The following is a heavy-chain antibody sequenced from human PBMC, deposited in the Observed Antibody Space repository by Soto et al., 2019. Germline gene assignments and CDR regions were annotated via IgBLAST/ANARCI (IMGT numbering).Heavy chain of an antibody. V-gene: IGHV3-33*01. CDR3: ARGYFGCDSSDY. Sequence: QVQPVESGGGVVQPGRSLRLSCAASGFTFSSYGMHWVRQAPGKGLEWVAVIWYDGSNKYYADSVKGRFTISRDNSKNMPKLVMNCLRLDVTAVYYRARGYFGCDSSDYWGQGTLVTVSA. J-gene: IGHJ4*02. D-gene: IGHD2-21*02. CDR1: GFTFSSYG. CDR2: IWYDGSNK.